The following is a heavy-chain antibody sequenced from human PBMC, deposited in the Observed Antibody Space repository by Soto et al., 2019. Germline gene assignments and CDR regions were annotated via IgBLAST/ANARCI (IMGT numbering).Heavy chain of an antibody. CDR3: ARDSSGYDAFDI. CDR2: ISAYNGNT. D-gene: IGHD5-12*01. V-gene: IGHV1-18*01. Sequence: ASVKVSCKASGYTFTSYGISWVRQAPGQGLEWMGWISAYNGNTNYAQKLQGRVTMTTDTSTSTAYMELRSLRSDYTAVYYCARDSSGYDAFDIWGQGTMVTVSS. CDR1: GYTFTSYG. J-gene: IGHJ3*02.